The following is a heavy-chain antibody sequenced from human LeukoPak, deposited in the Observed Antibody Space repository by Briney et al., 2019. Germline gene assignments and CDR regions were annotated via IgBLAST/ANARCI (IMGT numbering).Heavy chain of an antibody. CDR2: INPNSGGT. V-gene: IGHV1-2*02. D-gene: IGHD4-23*01. J-gene: IGHJ3*02. Sequence: ASVKVSCKASGYTFTHYFMHWVRQAPGQGLEWMGWINPNSGGTNFAQRFQGRVTMTRDTSFSTAYMELTRLRSDDTAVYYCARLTPVGIPPDVFDIWGQGTMVTVSS. CDR1: GYTFTHYF. CDR3: ARLTPVGIPPDVFDI.